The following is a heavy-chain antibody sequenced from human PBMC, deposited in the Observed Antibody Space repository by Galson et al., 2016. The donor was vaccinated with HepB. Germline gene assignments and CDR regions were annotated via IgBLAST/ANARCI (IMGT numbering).Heavy chain of an antibody. CDR2: VYPGDSET. V-gene: IGHV5-51*01. CDR3: ARREANGVSL. Sequence: QSGAEVKKPGESLTISCKTSGYSFGNYWITWVRQMPGKGLEWMGMVYPGDSETRYSPSFQGQVTFSADKSLYTAYVQWGSLKTSDSAMYYCARREANGVSLWGQGTLATVSS. CDR1: GYSFGNYW. D-gene: IGHD2-8*01. J-gene: IGHJ4*02.